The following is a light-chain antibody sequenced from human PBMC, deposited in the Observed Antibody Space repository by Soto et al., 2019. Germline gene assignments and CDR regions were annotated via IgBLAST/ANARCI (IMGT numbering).Light chain of an antibody. J-gene: IGKJ3*01. Sequence: EIVLTQPPATLSLSPGERATLSCRASQSISSYLAWYQQKPDQAPRLLIYDASNRATGIPARFSGSGSGTYFTLTISSLEPEDFAVYYCHQRSTWPFTFGPGTKVDIK. V-gene: IGKV3-11*01. CDR1: QSISSY. CDR3: HQRSTWPFT. CDR2: DAS.